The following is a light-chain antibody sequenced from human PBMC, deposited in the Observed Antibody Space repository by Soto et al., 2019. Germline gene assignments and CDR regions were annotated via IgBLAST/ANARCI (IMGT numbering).Light chain of an antibody. CDR2: GAS. Sequence: EIVLTQSPGTLSLYPGERATLSCRASQSVSSSYLAWYQQKPGQAPRLLIYGASSRGTGIPDRFSGSGSGTDFTLTISRLEPEDFAVYYCQQYGSSPFTFGGGTKVEIK. V-gene: IGKV3-20*01. CDR1: QSVSSSY. J-gene: IGKJ4*01. CDR3: QQYGSSPFT.